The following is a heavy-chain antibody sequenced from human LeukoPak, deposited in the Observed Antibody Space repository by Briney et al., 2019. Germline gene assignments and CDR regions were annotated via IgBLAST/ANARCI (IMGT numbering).Heavy chain of an antibody. CDR1: GGSISSYY. CDR3: ARDQRWSSRSYYYYYMDV. V-gene: IGHV4-4*07. J-gene: IGHJ6*03. CDR2: IYTSGST. D-gene: IGHD6-13*01. Sequence: SETLSLTCTVSGGSISSYYWSWIRQPAGKGLEWIGRIYTSGSTNYNPSPKSRVTIVDTSKNQFSLKLSSVTAADTAVYYCARDQRWSSRSYYYYYMDVWGKGTTVTVSS.